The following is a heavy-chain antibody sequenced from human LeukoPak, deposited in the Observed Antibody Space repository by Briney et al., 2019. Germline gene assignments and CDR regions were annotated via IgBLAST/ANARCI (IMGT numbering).Heavy chain of an antibody. CDR2: IYYSGST. CDR1: GVSISSYY. Sequence: SETLSLTCTVSGVSISSYYWSWIRQPPGKGLEWIGYIYYSGSTNYNPSLKSRVTISVDTSKNQFSLKLSSVTAADTAVYYCARGKSMVRGVTPNDAFDIWGQGTMVTVSS. D-gene: IGHD3-10*01. CDR3: ARGKSMVRGVTPNDAFDI. J-gene: IGHJ3*02. V-gene: IGHV4-59*01.